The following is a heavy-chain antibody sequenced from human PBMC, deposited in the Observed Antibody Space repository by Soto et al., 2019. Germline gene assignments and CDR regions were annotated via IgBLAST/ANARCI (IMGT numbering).Heavy chain of an antibody. D-gene: IGHD6-6*01. CDR3: ARDGGEYSSSSYAFDI. CDR2: IYYSGST. CDR1: GGSISSSSYY. J-gene: IGHJ3*02. Sequence: SETLSLTCTVSGGSISSSSYYWGWIRQPPGKGLEWIGSIYYSGSTYYNPSLKSRVTISVDTSKNQFSLKLSSVTAADTAVYYCARDGGEYSSSSYAFDIWGQGTMVTVSS. V-gene: IGHV4-39*07.